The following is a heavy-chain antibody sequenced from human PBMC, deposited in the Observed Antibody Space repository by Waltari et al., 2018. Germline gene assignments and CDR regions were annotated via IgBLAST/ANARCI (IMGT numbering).Heavy chain of an antibody. CDR2: IIPILGIA. Sequence: QVQLVQSGAEVKKPGSSVKVSCKASGGTFSSYTISWVRQAPGQGLEWMGRIIPILGIANYAQKFQGRVTITADKSTSTAYMELSSLRSEDTAVYYCARAPQAKSYGLVAQFLVWFDPWGQGTLVTVSS. J-gene: IGHJ5*02. CDR1: GGTFSSYT. V-gene: IGHV1-69*02. CDR3: ARAPQAKSYGLVAQFLVWFDP. D-gene: IGHD5-18*01.